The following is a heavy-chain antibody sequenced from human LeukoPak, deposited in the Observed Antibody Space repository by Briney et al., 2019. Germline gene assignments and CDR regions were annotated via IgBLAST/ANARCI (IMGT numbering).Heavy chain of an antibody. CDR2: ISGDGGST. V-gene: IGHV3-43*02. CDR3: AEEPIRSAWYGPALYYYYYGMDV. CDR1: GFTFDDCA. Sequence: GGSLRLSCAASGFTFDDCAMHWVRQAPGKGLEWVSLISGDGGSTYYADSVKGRFTISRDNSKNSLYLQMNSLRTEDTALYYCAEEPIRSAWYGPALYYYYYGMDVWGQGTTVTVSS. J-gene: IGHJ6*02. D-gene: IGHD3-3*01.